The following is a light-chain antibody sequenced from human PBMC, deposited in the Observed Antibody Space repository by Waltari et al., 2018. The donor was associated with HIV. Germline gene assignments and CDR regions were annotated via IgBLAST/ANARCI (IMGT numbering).Light chain of an antibody. Sequence: EIVMTQSPATLSVSPGNRATLSCRASQSIVADLAWYPQKPGQAPRLLFHSASTRATGIAARFSGSGSGTEFTLTISSLQSEDFAVYYCQQYNKWPNTFGQGTKLELK. J-gene: IGKJ2*01. CDR3: QQYNKWPNT. CDR2: SAS. CDR1: QSIVAD. V-gene: IGKV3-15*01.